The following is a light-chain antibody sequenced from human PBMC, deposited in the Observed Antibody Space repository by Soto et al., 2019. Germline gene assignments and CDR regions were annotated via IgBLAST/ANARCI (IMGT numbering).Light chain of an antibody. J-gene: IGKJ1*01. CDR2: AAS. CDR1: QSIRTY. Sequence: DVQVTQSPSSLSASVGDRVTITCRASQSIRTYLNWYQQKPGKAPNLLIYAASSLQSGVPSRFSGSGSGTDFTLTISSLQPEDFATYYCQQSYSTPRMFGQGTKV. CDR3: QQSYSTPRM. V-gene: IGKV1-39*01.